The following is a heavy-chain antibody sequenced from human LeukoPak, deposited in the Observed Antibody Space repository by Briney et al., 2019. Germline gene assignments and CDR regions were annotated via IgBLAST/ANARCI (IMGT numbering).Heavy chain of an antibody. CDR1: GFTFSDAW. CDR3: TTIKATWGY. J-gene: IGHJ4*01. D-gene: IGHD7-27*01. Sequence: PGGSLRLSCAASGFTFSDAWMSWVRQAPAKGLEWVGRIKTKNDGGTTDYAAPVKGRFTISRDDSKNTLYLQVNSLKTEDTAVYYCTTIKATWGYWGQGTLVTVSS. V-gene: IGHV3-15*01. CDR2: IKTKNDGGTT.